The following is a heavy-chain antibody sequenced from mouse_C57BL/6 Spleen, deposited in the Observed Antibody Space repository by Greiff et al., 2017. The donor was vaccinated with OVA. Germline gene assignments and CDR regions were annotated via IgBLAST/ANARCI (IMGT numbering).Heavy chain of an antibody. CDR1: GYTFTSYG. D-gene: IGHD2-4*01. CDR2: IYPRSGNT. J-gene: IGHJ4*01. CDR3: ARSKGDDYDEDYYAMDY. Sequence: VKLQQSGAELARPGASVKLSCKASGYTFTSYGISWVKQRTGQGLEWIGEIYPRSGNTYYNEKFKGKATLTADKSSSTAYMELRSLTSEDAAVYFCARSKGDDYDEDYYAMDYWGQGTSVTVSS. V-gene: IGHV1-81*01.